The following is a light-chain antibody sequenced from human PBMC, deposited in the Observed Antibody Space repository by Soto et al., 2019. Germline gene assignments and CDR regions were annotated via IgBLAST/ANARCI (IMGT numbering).Light chain of an antibody. CDR1: QSISSW. V-gene: IGKV1-5*03. CDR2: KAS. J-gene: IGKJ1*01. CDR3: QQYNSYPWT. Sequence: DIQINQSPSTLSASVGDRVTITCRASQSISSWLAWYQQKPGKAPKLLISKASSLESGVPSRVRGSGSGTEFTLTISSRQPDDFATYYCQQYNSYPWTFGEGTNVEIK.